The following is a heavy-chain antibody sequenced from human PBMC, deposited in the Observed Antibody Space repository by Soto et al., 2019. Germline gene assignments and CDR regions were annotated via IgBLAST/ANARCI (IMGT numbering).Heavy chain of an antibody. CDR1: GGSISSGDYY. CDR3: ARDGLGFGELLALDY. V-gene: IGHV4-30-4*01. Sequence: QVQLQESGPGLVKPSQTLSLTCTVSGGSISSGDYYWSWIRQPPGKGLEWIGYIYYSGSTYYNPSLKSRVTISVDTSKNQFSLKLSSVTAADTAVYYCARDGLGFGELLALDYWGQGTLVTVSS. J-gene: IGHJ4*02. D-gene: IGHD3-10*01. CDR2: IYYSGST.